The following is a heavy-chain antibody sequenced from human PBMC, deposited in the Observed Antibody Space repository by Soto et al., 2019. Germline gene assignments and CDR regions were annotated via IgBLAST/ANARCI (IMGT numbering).Heavy chain of an antibody. CDR3: ATILVVPAAMPVYYFDY. CDR1: GYTLTELS. J-gene: IGHJ4*02. D-gene: IGHD2-2*01. Sequence: ASVKVSFKVSGYTLTELSMHWVRQAPGKGLEWMGGFDPEDGETIYAQKFQGRVTMTEDTSTDTAYMELSSLRSEDTAVYYCATILVVPAAMPVYYFDYWGQGTLVTVSS. CDR2: FDPEDGET. V-gene: IGHV1-24*01.